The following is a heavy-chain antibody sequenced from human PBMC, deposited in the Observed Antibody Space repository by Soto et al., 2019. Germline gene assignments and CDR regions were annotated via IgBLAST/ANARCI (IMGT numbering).Heavy chain of an antibody. V-gene: IGHV3-23*01. CDR1: GFTFSSYA. Sequence: GGSLRLSCAASGFTFSSYAMSWVRQAPGKGLEWVSAISGSGGSTYYADSVKGRFTISRDNSKNTLCLQMNSLRAEDTAVYYCAKADAMDKGLLDYWGQGTLVTVSS. D-gene: IGHD5-18*01. J-gene: IGHJ4*02. CDR3: AKADAMDKGLLDY. CDR2: ISGSGGST.